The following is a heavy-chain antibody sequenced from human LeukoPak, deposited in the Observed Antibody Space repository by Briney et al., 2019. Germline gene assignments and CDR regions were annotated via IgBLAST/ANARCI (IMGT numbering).Heavy chain of an antibody. J-gene: IGHJ3*02. D-gene: IGHD3-22*01. CDR2: IKEDGSEK. CDR1: GFTFSTYW. Sequence: GGSLRLSCEASGFTFSTYWMSWVRQVPGKGLEWVANIKEDGSEKYYVDSVKGRFTISRDNARNSLYLQMNSLRAEDTAVYYCARDHHRRYYDDQARDTFDIWGQGTMVTVSS. V-gene: IGHV3-7*01. CDR3: ARDHHRRYYDDQARDTFDI.